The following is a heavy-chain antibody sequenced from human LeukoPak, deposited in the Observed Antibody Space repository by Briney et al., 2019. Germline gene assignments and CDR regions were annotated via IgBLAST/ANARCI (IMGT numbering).Heavy chain of an antibody. V-gene: IGHV1-2*02. CDR3: ARTSGDMVRGVIDYYYYGMDV. CDR1: GYTFTGYY. D-gene: IGHD3-10*01. CDR2: INPNSGGT. J-gene: IGHJ6*02. Sequence: ASVKVSCKASGYTFTGYYMHWVRQAPGQGLEWMGWINPNSGGTNYAQKFQGRVTMTRDTSISTAYMELSRLRSDATAVYYCARTSGDMVRGVIDYYYYGMDVWGQGTTVTVSS.